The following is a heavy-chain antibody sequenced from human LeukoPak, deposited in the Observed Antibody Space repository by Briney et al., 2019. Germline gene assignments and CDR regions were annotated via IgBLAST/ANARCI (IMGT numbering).Heavy chain of an antibody. CDR1: GFTFTNYA. J-gene: IGHJ3*02. CDR2: LSPSGADT. V-gene: IGHV3-23*01. CDR3: ARRGYNWGAFDI. Sequence: GGSLRLSCVASGFTFTNYAMNWVRPAPGRGLEWVSSLSPSGADTNCADTVKGRFTISGDISKNTLYLQMNSLRAEDTAVYYCARRGYNWGAFDIWGQGKMVTVSS. D-gene: IGHD5-24*01.